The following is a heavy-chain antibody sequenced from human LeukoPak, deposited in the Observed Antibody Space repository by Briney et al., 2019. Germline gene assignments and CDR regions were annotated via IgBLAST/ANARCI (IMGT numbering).Heavy chain of an antibody. Sequence: GGSLRLSCAASGFTVSSNYMSWVRQAPGKGLEWVSVIYSGGSTYYADSIKGRFTISRDNSENTLYLQMNSLRAEDTAVYYCARPLRINCGMDVWGQGTTVTVSS. CDR3: ARPLRINCGMDV. CDR2: IYSGGST. D-gene: IGHD3-3*01. CDR1: GFTVSSNY. J-gene: IGHJ6*02. V-gene: IGHV3-53*01.